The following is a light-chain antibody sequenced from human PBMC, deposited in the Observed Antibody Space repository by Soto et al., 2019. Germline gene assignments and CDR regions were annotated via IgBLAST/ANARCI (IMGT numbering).Light chain of an antibody. CDR1: SSDVGGSDY. V-gene: IGLV2-11*01. Sequence: QSVLTQPRSVSGSPGQSVTISCTGTSSDVGGSDYVSWFQHYPGKGPKLLIYDVTRRPSGVPDRFSGSKSGNTASLTISGLQAEDEADYYCSSYTSSSTLVFGTGTKVTVL. CDR2: DVT. CDR3: SSYTSSSTLV. J-gene: IGLJ1*01.